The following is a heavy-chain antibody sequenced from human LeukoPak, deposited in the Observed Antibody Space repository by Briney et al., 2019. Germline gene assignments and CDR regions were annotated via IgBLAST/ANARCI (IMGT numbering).Heavy chain of an antibody. Sequence: PSQTLSLTCAVYGGSFSGYYWSWIRQPPGKGLEWIGEINHSGSTNYNPSLKSRVTISVDTSKNQFSLKLSSVTAADTAVYYCARFVVVAGRFDYWGQGTLVTVSS. D-gene: IGHD2-15*01. CDR2: INHSGST. CDR3: ARFVVVAGRFDY. CDR1: GGSFSGYY. V-gene: IGHV4-34*01. J-gene: IGHJ4*02.